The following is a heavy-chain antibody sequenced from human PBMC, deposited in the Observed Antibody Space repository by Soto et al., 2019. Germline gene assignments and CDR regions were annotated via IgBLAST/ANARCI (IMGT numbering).Heavy chain of an antibody. V-gene: IGHV4-31*03. CDR2: IYYSGST. J-gene: IGHJ5*02. D-gene: IGHD2-21*02. Sequence: SETLSLTCTVSGGSISSGGYYWSWIRQHPGKGLGWIGYIYYSGSTYYNPSLKSRVTISVDTSKNQFSLKLSSVTAADTAVYYCARGNCGGDCYSPHRWFDPWGQGTLVTVSS. CDR3: ARGNCGGDCYSPHRWFDP. CDR1: GGSISSGGYY.